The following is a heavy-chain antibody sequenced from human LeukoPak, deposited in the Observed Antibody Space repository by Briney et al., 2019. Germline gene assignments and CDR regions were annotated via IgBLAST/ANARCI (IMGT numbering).Heavy chain of an antibody. D-gene: IGHD6-13*01. Sequence: ASVKVSCKASGYTFTGYYMHWVRQAPGQGLEWVGWINPNSGGTNYAQKFQGRVTMTRDTSISTAYMELSRLRSDDTAVYYCARVVGSSWDRPYFDYWGQGTLVTVSS. CDR2: INPNSGGT. J-gene: IGHJ4*02. V-gene: IGHV1-2*02. CDR1: GYTFTGYY. CDR3: ARVVGSSWDRPYFDY.